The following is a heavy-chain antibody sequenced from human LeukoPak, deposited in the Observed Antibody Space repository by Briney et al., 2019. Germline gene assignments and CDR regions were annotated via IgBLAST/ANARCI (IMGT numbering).Heavy chain of an antibody. Sequence: ASVKVSCKASGYTFTSYYMHWVQQAPGQGLEWMGIINPSGGSTSYAQKFQGRVTMTRDTSTSTVYMELSSLRSEDTAVYYCARGGERYCSSTSCPTADYWGQGTLVTVSS. CDR2: INPSGGST. CDR1: GYTFTSYY. J-gene: IGHJ4*02. V-gene: IGHV1-46*01. D-gene: IGHD2-2*01. CDR3: ARGGERYCSSTSCPTADY.